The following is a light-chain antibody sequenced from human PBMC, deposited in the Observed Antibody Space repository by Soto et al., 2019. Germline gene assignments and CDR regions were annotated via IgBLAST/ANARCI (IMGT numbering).Light chain of an antibody. CDR2: EVS. Sequence: QSALTQPPFVSGSPGQSVTISCTGTSSDVGSYNSVSWYQQPPGTVPKLMIYEVSNRPSGVPDRFSGSKSGNTASLTISGLQAEDEADYYCSSYTTSNTYVFGTGTKLTVL. J-gene: IGLJ1*01. V-gene: IGLV2-18*02. CDR3: SSYTTSNTYV. CDR1: SSDVGSYNS.